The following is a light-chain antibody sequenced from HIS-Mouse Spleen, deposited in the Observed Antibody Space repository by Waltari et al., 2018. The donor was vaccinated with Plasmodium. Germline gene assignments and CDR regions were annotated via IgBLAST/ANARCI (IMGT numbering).Light chain of an antibody. CDR1: NIGSKS. J-gene: IGLJ3*02. Sequence: SYVLTQPPSVSVAPGQTARITCGGNNIGSKSVHWYQQKPGQAPVLVVYDDSDRPSGIPGGFAGANSGNTATLTISRVEAGDDADYYCQVWDSSSDHRVFGGGTKLTVL. V-gene: IGLV3-21*02. CDR2: DDS. CDR3: QVWDSSSDHRV.